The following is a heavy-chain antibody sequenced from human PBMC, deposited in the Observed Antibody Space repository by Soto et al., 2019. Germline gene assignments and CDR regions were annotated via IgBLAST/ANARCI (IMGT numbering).Heavy chain of an antibody. CDR1: GYAFATYA. V-gene: IGHV1-3*01. D-gene: IGHD3-16*02. CDR2: INAGNGNT. CDR3: ARDFLSSRGYYYYYGMDV. J-gene: IGHJ6*02. Sequence: GSVKVSCKSSGYAFATYALHLVRQAPGQSLEWMGWINAGNGNTKYSQKFQDRVTITRDTSASTAYMELSSLRSEDTAVYYCARDFLSSRGYYYYYGMDVWGQGTTVTVSS.